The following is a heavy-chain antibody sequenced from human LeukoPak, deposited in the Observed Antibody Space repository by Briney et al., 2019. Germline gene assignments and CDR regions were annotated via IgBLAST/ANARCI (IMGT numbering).Heavy chain of an antibody. J-gene: IGHJ4*02. Sequence: ASVKVSCKASGYTFTDHYMHWVRQAPGQGLEWMGWINPNSGGTKYAQKFQGRVTMTRDTSISTAYMELSRLRSDDTAVYYCARHYYRSGSFYDIYFWGQGTLVTVSS. CDR2: INPNSGGT. V-gene: IGHV1-2*02. CDR3: ARHYYRSGSFYDIYF. D-gene: IGHD3-10*01. CDR1: GYTFTDHY.